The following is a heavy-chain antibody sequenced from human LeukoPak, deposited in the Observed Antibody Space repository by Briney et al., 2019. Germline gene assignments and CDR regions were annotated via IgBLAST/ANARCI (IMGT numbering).Heavy chain of an antibody. CDR1: GFTFSSYG. J-gene: IGHJ5*02. D-gene: IGHD6-13*01. CDR3: AKGPGIAAADNWFDP. V-gene: IGHV3-30*02. Sequence: PGGSLRLSCAASGFTFSSYGMHWVRQAPGKGLEWVAFIRYDGSNKYYADSVKGRFTISRDNSKNTLYLQMNSLRAEGTAVYYCAKGPGIAAADNWFDPWGQGTLVTVSS. CDR2: IRYDGSNK.